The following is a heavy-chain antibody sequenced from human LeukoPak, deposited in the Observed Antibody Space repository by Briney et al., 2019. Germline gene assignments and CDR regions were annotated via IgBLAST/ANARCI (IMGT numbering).Heavy chain of an antibody. CDR1: GFTFNSYV. CDR2: ISGSGGST. Sequence: GGSLRLSCAASGFTFNSYVINWVRRAPGKGLEWVSAISGSGGSTYYADSVKGRFTISRDNSKNTLYLQMNSLRAEDTAVYYCAKRLAVAALDYWGQGTLVTVSS. D-gene: IGHD6-19*01. J-gene: IGHJ4*02. V-gene: IGHV3-23*01. CDR3: AKRLAVAALDY.